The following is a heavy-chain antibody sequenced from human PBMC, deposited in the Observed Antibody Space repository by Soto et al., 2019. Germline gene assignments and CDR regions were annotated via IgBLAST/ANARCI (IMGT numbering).Heavy chain of an antibody. V-gene: IGHV2-5*02. D-gene: IGHD2-2*01. J-gene: IGHJ6*02. CDR2: IYWDDDK. Sequence: QITLKESGPTLVKPTQTLTLTCTFSGFSLSTSGVGVGWIRQPPGKALEWLALIYWDDDKRYSPSLKSRLTITKDTSKNQVVLTMTNMDPVDTATYYCAHRGEVPAARGVYYYGMDVWGQGTTVTVSS. CDR3: AHRGEVPAARGVYYYGMDV. CDR1: GFSLSTSGVG.